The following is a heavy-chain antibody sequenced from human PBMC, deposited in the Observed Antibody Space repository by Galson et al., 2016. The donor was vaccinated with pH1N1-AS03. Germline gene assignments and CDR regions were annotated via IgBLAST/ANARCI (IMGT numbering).Heavy chain of an antibody. V-gene: IGHV3-15*01. CDR3: TTDSGRSSSIWFDP. Sequence: SLRLSCAASGFTFSNAWMSWVRQAPGKGLEWVGRVKRKTDGGTTDYAAPVKGRFTISRDDSKDTVYLQMVSLKTEDTAVDYCTTDSGRSSSIWFDPWGQGTLVTVSS. CDR2: VKRKTDGGTT. D-gene: IGHD6-6*01. CDR1: GFTFSNAW. J-gene: IGHJ5*02.